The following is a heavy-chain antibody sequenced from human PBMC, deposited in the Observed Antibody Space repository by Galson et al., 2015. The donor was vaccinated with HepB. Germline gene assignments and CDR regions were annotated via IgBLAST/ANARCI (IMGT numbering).Heavy chain of an antibody. Sequence: SVKVSCKASGGTFSSYAISWVRQAPGQGLEWMGRIIPILGIANYAQKFQGRVTITADKSTSTAYMELSSLRSEDTAVYYCARVVVVPAATGVYNWFDPWGQGTLVTVSS. CDR2: IIPILGIA. CDR1: GGTFSSYA. D-gene: IGHD2-2*01. J-gene: IGHJ5*02. V-gene: IGHV1-69*04. CDR3: ARVVVVPAATGVYNWFDP.